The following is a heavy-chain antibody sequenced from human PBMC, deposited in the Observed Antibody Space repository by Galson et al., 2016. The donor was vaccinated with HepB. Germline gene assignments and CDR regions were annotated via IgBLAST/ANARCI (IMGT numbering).Heavy chain of an antibody. CDR2: ITGSGVSS. Sequence: SLRLSCAASGFTFRDSTMTWVRQAPGKGLEWVSTITGSGVSSYYADSVKGRFTISRDNSKNNVYLQMNSLRADETAVYYCAKDGGTWGYYYGDWNLNLWGRGTLVTVSS. J-gene: IGHJ2*01. V-gene: IGHV3-23*01. D-gene: IGHD3-22*01. CDR1: GFTFRDST. CDR3: AKDGGTWGYYYGDWNLNL.